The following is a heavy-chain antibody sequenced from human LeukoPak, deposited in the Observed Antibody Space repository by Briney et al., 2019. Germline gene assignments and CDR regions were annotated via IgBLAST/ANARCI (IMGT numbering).Heavy chain of an antibody. CDR1: GFTFTSSA. J-gene: IGHJ3*02. D-gene: IGHD5-12*01. V-gene: IGHV1-58*01. Sequence: SVKVSCKASGFTFTSSAVQWVRQARGQRLEWIGWIVVGSGNTNYAQKFQERVTITRDMSTSTAYMGLSSLRSEDTAVYYCAAVGYSGYDSGAFDIWGQGTMVTVSS. CDR3: AAVGYSGYDSGAFDI. CDR2: IVVGSGNT.